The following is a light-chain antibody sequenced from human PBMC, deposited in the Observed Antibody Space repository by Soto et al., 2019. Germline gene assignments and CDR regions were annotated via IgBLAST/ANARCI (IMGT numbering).Light chain of an antibody. J-gene: IGKJ4*01. V-gene: IGKV3-15*01. Sequence: EIEMTQSPATLSVSPGERATLSCRASQSVNTNLAWYQQKPGQAPRLLIYGASTRAPGIPARFSGSGSGTEFTLPVSSLQSEDFAVVYCYQYNHWPPWLTFGGGTKVEIK. CDR1: QSVNTN. CDR3: YQYNHWPPWLT. CDR2: GAS.